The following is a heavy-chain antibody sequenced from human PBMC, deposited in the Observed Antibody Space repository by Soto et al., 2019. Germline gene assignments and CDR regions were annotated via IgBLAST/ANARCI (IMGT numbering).Heavy chain of an antibody. CDR3: AREFNYYDSSGYRVNWFDP. CDR1: GGSISSSSYY. CDR2: IYYSGST. J-gene: IGHJ5*02. D-gene: IGHD3-22*01. Sequence: SETLSLTCTVSGGSISSSSYYWGWIRQPPGKGLEWIGSIYYSGSTYYNPSLKSRVTISVDTSKNQFSLKLSSVTAADTAVYYCAREFNYYDSSGYRVNWFDPWGQGTLVTVSS. V-gene: IGHV4-39*02.